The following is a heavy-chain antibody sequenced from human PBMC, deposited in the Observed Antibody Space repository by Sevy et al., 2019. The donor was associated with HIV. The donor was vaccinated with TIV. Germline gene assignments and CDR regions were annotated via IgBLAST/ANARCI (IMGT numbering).Heavy chain of an antibody. CDR1: GGTFSSYA. J-gene: IGHJ4*02. CDR2: IIPIFGTA. D-gene: IGHD3-22*01. V-gene: IGHV1-69*13. CDR3: ASPGGLYDSSGYYRPYFDY. Sequence: ASVKVSCKASGGTFSSYAISWVRQAPGQGLEWMGGIIPIFGTANYAQKFQGRVTITADESTSTAYMELSSLGSEDTAVYYCASPGGLYDSSGYYRPYFDYWGQGTLVTVSS.